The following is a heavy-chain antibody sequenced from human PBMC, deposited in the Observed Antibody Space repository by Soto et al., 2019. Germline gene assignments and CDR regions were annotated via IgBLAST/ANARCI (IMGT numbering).Heavy chain of an antibody. CDR1: GYSFTSYW. V-gene: IGHV5-51*01. D-gene: IGHD3-22*01. Sequence: GESLKISCKGSGYSFTSYWIGWVRQMPGKGLEWMGIIYPGDSDSRYSPPSQGQLTISAHKSISTAYPQWSSLKASDTAMYYCARWDFGSSGYYWDYWGQGTLVTVSS. J-gene: IGHJ4*02. CDR2: IYPGDSDS. CDR3: ARWDFGSSGYYWDY.